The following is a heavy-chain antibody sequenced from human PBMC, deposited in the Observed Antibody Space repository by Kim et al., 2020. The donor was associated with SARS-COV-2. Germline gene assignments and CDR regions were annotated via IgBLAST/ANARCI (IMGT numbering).Heavy chain of an antibody. CDR1: RFTFNTYW. J-gene: IGHJ4*02. Sequence: GGSLRLSCAGSRFTFNTYWMSWVRQAPGKGLEWVASIKEDGRETYYVDSVKGRFTISRDNAKKSLYLQMNTLRGEDTAVYYCARFSFGELSFKWGQGTLVTVSS. D-gene: IGHD3-10*01. CDR2: IKEDGRET. V-gene: IGHV3-7*01. CDR3: ARFSFGELSFK.